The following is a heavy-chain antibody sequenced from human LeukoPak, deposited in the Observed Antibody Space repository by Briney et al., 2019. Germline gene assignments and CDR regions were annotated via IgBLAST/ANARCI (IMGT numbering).Heavy chain of an antibody. J-gene: IGHJ3*02. CDR2: INSDGSST. D-gene: IGHD5-18*01. CDR1: GFTFSSYW. Sequence: GGSLRLSCAASGFTFSSYWMHWVRQAPGKGLVWVSRINSDGSSTSYADSVKGRLTISRDNAKNTLYLQMNSLRAEDTAVYYCARETIHPMQLSFDAFDIWGQGTMVTVSS. CDR3: ARETIHPMQLSFDAFDI. V-gene: IGHV3-74*01.